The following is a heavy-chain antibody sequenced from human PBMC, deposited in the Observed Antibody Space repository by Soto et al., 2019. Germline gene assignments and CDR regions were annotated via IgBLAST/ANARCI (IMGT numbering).Heavy chain of an antibody. V-gene: IGHV3-23*01. Sequence: EVQLLESGGGLVQPGGSLRLSCAASGFTFSSYAMSWVRQAPGKGLEWVSAISGSGGSTYYADSVKGRFTISRDNSKNTLYLQMNSLRAEDTAVYYCAKEGGVWGSYRYVFDYWGQGTLVTVSS. CDR1: GFTFSSYA. J-gene: IGHJ4*02. CDR2: ISGSGGST. D-gene: IGHD3-16*02. CDR3: AKEGGVWGSYRYVFDY.